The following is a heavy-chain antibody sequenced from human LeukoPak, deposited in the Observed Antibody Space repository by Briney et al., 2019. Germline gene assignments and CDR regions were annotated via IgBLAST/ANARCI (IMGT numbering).Heavy chain of an antibody. Sequence: SETLSLTCTVSGGSISSYYWSWIRQPPGKGLEWIGYIYYSGSTNYNPPLKSRVTISVDTSKNQFSLKLSSVTAADTAVYYCARERVGRAVAGFDPWGQGTLVTVSS. D-gene: IGHD6-19*01. CDR3: ARERVGRAVAGFDP. CDR2: IYYSGST. CDR1: GGSISSYY. J-gene: IGHJ5*02. V-gene: IGHV4-59*01.